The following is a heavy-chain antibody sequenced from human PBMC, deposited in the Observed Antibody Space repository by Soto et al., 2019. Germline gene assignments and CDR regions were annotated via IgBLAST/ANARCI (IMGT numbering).Heavy chain of an antibody. CDR2: ISTTGNT. J-gene: IGHJ4*02. V-gene: IGHV4-4*07. D-gene: IGHD1-7*01. CDR1: GDTITRFS. Sequence: PETLSLTCTVSGDTITRFSWNWIRQSAGKGLEWIGRISTTGNTHYNPSLESRVTISLDTSKNQFSLKLTSVTAADTAVYYCEGESGENWSYEAYWGQGTLVTVSS. CDR3: EGESGENWSYEAY.